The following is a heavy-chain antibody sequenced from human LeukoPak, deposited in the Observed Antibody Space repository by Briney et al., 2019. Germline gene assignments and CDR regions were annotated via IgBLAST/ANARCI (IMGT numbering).Heavy chain of an antibody. V-gene: IGHV3-53*01. Sequence: PGGSLRLSCAASGFTVSSNYMSWVRQAPGKGLEWVSVIYSGGSTYYADSVKGRFTISRDNSKNTLYLQMSSLRAEDTAVYYCARVCRDDYNFDDAFDIWGQGTMVTVSS. J-gene: IGHJ3*02. D-gene: IGHD5-24*01. CDR2: IYSGGST. CDR1: GFTVSSNY. CDR3: ARVCRDDYNFDDAFDI.